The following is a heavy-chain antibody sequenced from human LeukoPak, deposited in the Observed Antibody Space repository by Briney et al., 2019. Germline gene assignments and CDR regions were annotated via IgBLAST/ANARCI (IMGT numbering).Heavy chain of an antibody. V-gene: IGHV4-59*01. CDR3: ARGTGDLHGAFDI. Sequence: SETLSLTCTVSGGSISSYYWSWIRQPPGKGLEWIGYIYYSGSTNYNPSLKSRVTISVDTSKNQFSLKLNSVTAADTAVYYCARGTGDLHGAFDIWGKGTMVTVSS. D-gene: IGHD7-27*01. J-gene: IGHJ3*02. CDR1: GGSISSYY. CDR2: IYYSGST.